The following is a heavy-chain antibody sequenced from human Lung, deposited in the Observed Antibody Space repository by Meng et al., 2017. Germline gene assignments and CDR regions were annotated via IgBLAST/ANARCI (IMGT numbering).Heavy chain of an antibody. Sequence: QLQRQGSGPGRVKPSGTLSLTCIVSGGSTSSSSYYWAWIRQPPGKGLEWIGSIYYSGSTYYTPSLKSRVTISVDTSKNQFSLKLSSVTAADTAVYYCARVLYGDYVFFDYWGQGTLVTVSS. CDR1: GGSTSSSSYY. V-gene: IGHV4-39*07. CDR3: ARVLYGDYVFFDY. J-gene: IGHJ4*02. CDR2: IYYSGST. D-gene: IGHD4-17*01.